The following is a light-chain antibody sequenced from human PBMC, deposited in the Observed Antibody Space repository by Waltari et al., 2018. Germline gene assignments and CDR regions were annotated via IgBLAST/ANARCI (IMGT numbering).Light chain of an antibody. J-gene: IGKJ4*01. CDR1: QSIGND. V-gene: IGKV3-15*01. Sequence: EVVMTQSLVTLSVSPGESATLSCRASQSIGNDLAWYQQRPGQAPRLLIYAASTRAIGVPPRFSGTGSGTEFALTISSLQSEDFAVYYCQQYSNWPPLSFGGGTKVEI. CDR2: AAS. CDR3: QQYSNWPPLS.